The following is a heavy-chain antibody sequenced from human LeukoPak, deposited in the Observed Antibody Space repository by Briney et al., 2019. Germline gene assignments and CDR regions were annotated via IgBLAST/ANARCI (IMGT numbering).Heavy chain of an antibody. J-gene: IGHJ4*02. CDR3: ARGRSSSWYVDY. CDR1: GGSISSNNYY. Sequence: SETLSLTCTVSGGSISSNNYYWGWIRQPPGKGLEWIGTIYYSGSTNYNPSLKSRVTISVGTSKNQFSLKLSSVTAADTAVYYCARGRSSSWYVDYWGQGTLVTVSS. V-gene: IGHV4-39*07. CDR2: IYYSGST. D-gene: IGHD6-13*01.